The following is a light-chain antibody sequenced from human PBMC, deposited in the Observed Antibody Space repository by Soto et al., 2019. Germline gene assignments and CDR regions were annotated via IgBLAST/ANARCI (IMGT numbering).Light chain of an antibody. CDR1: QSVSNNY. V-gene: IGKV3-20*01. CDR2: GAS. Sequence: EIVLTQSPGTLSLSPGERATLSCRASQSVSNNYLAWYQQKPGQAPRLLIYGASNRATGIPDRFSGSGSGTDFTLTISRMEHEDFVAIYCRQYCTSERIFGQGTRLEIK. CDR3: RQYCTSERI. J-gene: IGKJ5*01.